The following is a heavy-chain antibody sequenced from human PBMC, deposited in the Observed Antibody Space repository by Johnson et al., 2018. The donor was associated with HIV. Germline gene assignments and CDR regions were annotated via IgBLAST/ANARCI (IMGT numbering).Heavy chain of an antibody. V-gene: IGHV3-11*04. D-gene: IGHD6-19*01. J-gene: IGHJ3*02. CDR2: ISSSGSTI. Sequence: QVQLVESGGGLVQPGGSLRLSCATSGLSVSGTYMTWIRQAPRKGLEWVSYISSSGSTIYYADSVKGRFTISRDNARNSLFLQMNSLRAEDTAVYYCARIPGSGWEHDAFDIWGQGTLVTVSS. CDR3: ARIPGSGWEHDAFDI. CDR1: GLSVSGTY.